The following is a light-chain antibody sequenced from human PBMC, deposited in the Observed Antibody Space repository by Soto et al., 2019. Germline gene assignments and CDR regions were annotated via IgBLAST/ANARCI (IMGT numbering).Light chain of an antibody. V-gene: IGLV1-40*01. CDR2: GNS. Sequence: QSVLTQPPSVSGAPGQTVTISCTGSSSNIGACYDVHWYQQLPGTAPKLLIYGNSNRPSGVPDRFSGSKSGTSASLAITGLQAEDEADYYCQSYDSSLSGSVFGGGTKLTVL. J-gene: IGLJ3*02. CDR3: QSYDSSLSGSV. CDR1: SSNIGACYD.